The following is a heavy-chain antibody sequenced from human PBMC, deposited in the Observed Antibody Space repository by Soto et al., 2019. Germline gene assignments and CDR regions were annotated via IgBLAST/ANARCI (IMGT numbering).Heavy chain of an antibody. CDR2: INPKSGGT. V-gene: IGHV1-2*04. CDR1: GYSFTDYH. J-gene: IGHJ6*02. D-gene: IGHD2-8*01. CDR3: ARGDSTDCSKGVCSFFYNHDMDV. Sequence: VASVKVSCKASGYSFTDYHIHWVRQAPGQGLEWLGRINPKSGGTSTAQKFQGWVTMTTDTSISTASMELTRLTSDDTAIYYCARGDSTDCSKGVCSFFYNHDMDVWGQGTPVTVSS.